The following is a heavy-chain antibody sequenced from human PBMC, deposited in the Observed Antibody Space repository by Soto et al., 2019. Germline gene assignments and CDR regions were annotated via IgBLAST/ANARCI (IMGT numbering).Heavy chain of an antibody. CDR1: GYTFTGYY. J-gene: IGHJ6*02. CDR3: ARYGSDLYYYYYGMDV. Sequence: ASVKVSCKASGYTFTGYYMHWVRQAPGQGLEWMGWINPNSGGTNYAQKFQGWVTMTRDTSISTAYMELSRLRSDDTAVYYCARYGSDLYYYYYGMDVWGQGTAVPSP. CDR2: INPNSGGT. V-gene: IGHV1-2*04. D-gene: IGHD6-19*01.